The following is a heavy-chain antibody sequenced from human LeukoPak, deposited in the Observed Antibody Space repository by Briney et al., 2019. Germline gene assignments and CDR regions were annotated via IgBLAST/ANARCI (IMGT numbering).Heavy chain of an antibody. Sequence: GGSLRLSCAASGFTFSSCAMSWVRQDPGKGLEWVSAISGSGGSTYYADSVKGRFTISRDNSRNTVYLQMNSLRAEDSAVYYCASRLYSSQGWGQGTLVTVSS. V-gene: IGHV3-23*01. CDR2: ISGSGGST. CDR3: ASRLYSSQG. CDR1: GFTFSSCA. D-gene: IGHD6-13*01. J-gene: IGHJ4*02.